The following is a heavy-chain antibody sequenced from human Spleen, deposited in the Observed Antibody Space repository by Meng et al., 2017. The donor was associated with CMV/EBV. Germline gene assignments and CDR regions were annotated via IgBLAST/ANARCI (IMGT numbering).Heavy chain of an antibody. CDR2: ISNYNGKT. CDR1: GYSFTSYW. V-gene: IGHV1-18*04. CDR3: ARPRGLPSEFDY. J-gene: IGHJ4*02. Sequence: GGSLRLSCKGSGYSFTSYWIGWVRQAPGQGLEWMGWISNYNGKTKYAQKFQGRVTMTTDTSTTTAYMELRSLRSDDTAVYYCARPRGLPSEFDYWGQGTLVTVSS.